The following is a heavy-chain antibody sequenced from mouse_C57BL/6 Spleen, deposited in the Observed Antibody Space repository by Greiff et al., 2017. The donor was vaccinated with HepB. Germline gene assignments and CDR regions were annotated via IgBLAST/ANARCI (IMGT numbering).Heavy chain of an antibody. D-gene: IGHD1-1*01. V-gene: IGHV14-4*01. CDR2: IDPENGDT. J-gene: IGHJ3*01. Sequence: VQLQQSGAELVRPGASVKLSCTASGFNIKDDYMHWVKQRPEQGLEWIGWIDPENGDTEYASKFQGKATITADTSSNTAYLQLSSLTSEDTAVYYCTRGYYGSRTWFACWGQGTLVTVSA. CDR1: GFNIKDDY. CDR3: TRGYYGSRTWFAC.